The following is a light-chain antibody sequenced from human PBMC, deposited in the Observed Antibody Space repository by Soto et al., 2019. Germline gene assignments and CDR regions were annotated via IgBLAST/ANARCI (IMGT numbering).Light chain of an antibody. Sequence: DIQMTQSPPPLSASVGDRVTITCRASQDIRNFVAWYQQKPGKAPKLLIYAASTLQSGVPSRFSGSGSVTDFTLTINSLQAEDVYTCSCQKYSSVHVFGPGTKVEIK. V-gene: IGKV1-27*01. CDR1: QDIRNF. CDR3: QKYSSVHV. J-gene: IGKJ3*01. CDR2: AAS.